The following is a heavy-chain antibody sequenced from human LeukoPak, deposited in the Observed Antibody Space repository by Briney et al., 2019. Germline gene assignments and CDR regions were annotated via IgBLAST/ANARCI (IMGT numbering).Heavy chain of an antibody. Sequence: PGGSLRLSCAASGFTFSSYAVHWVRQAPGKGLEYVSAISSNGANTYYANSVEGRFTISRDNSENTVYLQMGSLRAEDMAVYYCARVYRTVSGQPSPYYYYYMDVWGKGTTVTVSS. D-gene: IGHD4-17*01. CDR1: GFTFSSYA. CDR2: ISSNGANT. J-gene: IGHJ6*03. V-gene: IGHV3-64*01. CDR3: ARVYRTVSGQPSPYYYYYMDV.